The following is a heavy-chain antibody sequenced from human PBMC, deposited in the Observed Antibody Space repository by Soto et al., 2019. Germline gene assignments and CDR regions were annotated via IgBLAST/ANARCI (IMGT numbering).Heavy chain of an antibody. CDR2: IYYSGST. V-gene: IGHV4-59*01. J-gene: IGHJ5*02. Sequence: SETLSLTCTVSGGSISSYYWSWIRQPPGKGLEWIGYIYYSGSTNYNPSLKSRVTISVDTSKNQFSLKLSSVTAADTAVYYCARDLTPSIAAPNARSWFDPWGQGTLVTVSS. CDR3: ARDLTPSIAAPNARSWFDP. CDR1: GGSISSYY. D-gene: IGHD6-6*01.